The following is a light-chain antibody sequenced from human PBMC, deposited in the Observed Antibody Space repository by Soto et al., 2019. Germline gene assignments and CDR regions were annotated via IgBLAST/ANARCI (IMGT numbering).Light chain of an antibody. CDR2: GAS. J-gene: IGKJ1*01. CDR3: QQYGSSQT. CDR1: QSVGSSF. V-gene: IGKV3-20*01. Sequence: EIVLTQSPGTLSLSPGERATLSCRASQSVGSSFLAWFQHKPGQAPRLLIYGASSRATGIPDRFSGSGSGTDFTLTISRLEPDVFAVYYCQQYGSSQTFGQGTKVDSK.